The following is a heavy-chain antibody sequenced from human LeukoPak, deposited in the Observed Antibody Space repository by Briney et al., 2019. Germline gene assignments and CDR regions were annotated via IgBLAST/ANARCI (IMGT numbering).Heavy chain of an antibody. CDR3: ARATDYYYYYMDV. Sequence: PGGSLRLSCAASGFTFSGSGMHWVRQASGKGLEWVGRIRTKGNSYATTYAASVKGRFTISRDDSKNMAYLQMNSLKTEDAALYYCARATDYYYYYMDVWGKGTTVTVSS. CDR1: GFTFSGSG. V-gene: IGHV3-73*01. J-gene: IGHJ6*03. CDR2: IRTKGNSYAT. D-gene: IGHD1-14*01.